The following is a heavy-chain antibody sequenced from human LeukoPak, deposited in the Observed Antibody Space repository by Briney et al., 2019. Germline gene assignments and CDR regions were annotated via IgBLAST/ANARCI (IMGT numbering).Heavy chain of an antibody. Sequence: SETLSLTCTVSGGSISSYYWSWIRQPPGKGLEWIGYIYYSGSTNYNPSLKSRVTISVDTSKNQFSLKLSSVTAADTAVYYCARCSGGSCYNWFAPWGKGTRVTVSS. J-gene: IGHJ5*02. CDR2: IYYSGST. CDR1: GGSISSYY. D-gene: IGHD2-15*01. CDR3: ARCSGGSCYNWFAP. V-gene: IGHV4-59*01.